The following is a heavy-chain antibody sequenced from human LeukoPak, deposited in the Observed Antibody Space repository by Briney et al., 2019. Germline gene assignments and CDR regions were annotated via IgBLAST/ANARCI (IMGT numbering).Heavy chain of an antibody. J-gene: IGHJ4*02. Sequence: SAGTLSLTCTVSGGSIRSSSYYWGWIRQPPRKGLGWIVSICYSESAEYNASLRSRGTIYVDTSKNQFSLQLNCVPAADPAVYFCARQVVAVAGTGYFAHWGQGPLVPVPS. CDR3: ARQVVAVAGTGYFAH. CDR1: GGSIRSSSYY. CDR2: ICYSESA. V-gene: IGHV4-39*01. D-gene: IGHD6-19*01.